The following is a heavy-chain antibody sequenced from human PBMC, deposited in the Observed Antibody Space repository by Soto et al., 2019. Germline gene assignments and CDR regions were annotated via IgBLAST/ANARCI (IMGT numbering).Heavy chain of an antibody. V-gene: IGHV4-30-2*01. D-gene: IGHD3-3*01. CDR3: ARVGEWLFFDY. J-gene: IGHJ4*02. CDR2: IYHSGST. CDR1: GGSISSGGYS. Sequence: SVTLSLTWAVSGGSISSGGYSWSWIRQPPGKGLEWIGYIYHSGSTYYNPSLKSRVTISVDRSKTQFSLKLSSVTASDTAVYYWARVGEWLFFDYWGQGTVVTSPQ.